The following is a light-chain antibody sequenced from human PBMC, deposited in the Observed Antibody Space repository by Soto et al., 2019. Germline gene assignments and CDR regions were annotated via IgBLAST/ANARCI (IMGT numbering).Light chain of an antibody. CDR2: GIS. V-gene: IGKV3-20*01. Sequence: ENGLTLSPGTRSLSPGERATLSCRSSQRVTKSFFAWYHQKPGQAPRLLIYGISSRATGIPDRFSGSGSGTDFTLTISRLEPEDFVVYYCQQYNSLPLTFGQGTKLEVK. J-gene: IGKJ2*01. CDR3: QQYNSLPLT. CDR1: QRVTKSF.